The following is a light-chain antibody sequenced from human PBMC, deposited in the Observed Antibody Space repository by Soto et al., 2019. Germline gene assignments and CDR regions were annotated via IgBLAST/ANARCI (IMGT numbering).Light chain of an antibody. CDR3: SSRTTSNPDV. J-gene: IGLJ1*01. CDR1: SSDIGAYNS. V-gene: IGLV2-14*03. CDR2: DVS. Sequence: QSALTQPASVSGSPGQSITISCTGTSSDIGAYNSVSWYQQHPGKAPKLMIYDVSNRPSGVSNRFSASKSGNTASLTISGLQAEDEADYYCSSRTTSNPDVFGTGTKLTVL.